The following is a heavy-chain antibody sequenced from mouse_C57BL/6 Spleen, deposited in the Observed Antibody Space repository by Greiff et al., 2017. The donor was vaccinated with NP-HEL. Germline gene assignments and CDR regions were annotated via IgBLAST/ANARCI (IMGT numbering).Heavy chain of an antibody. CDR3: ARSNYGSGFAY. CDR2: IHPNSGST. Sequence: QVQLQQPGAELVKPGASVKLSCKASGYTFTSYWMHWVKQRPGQGLEWIGMIHPNSGSTNYNEKFKSKATLTVDTSSSTAYMQLSSLTSEDSAVYYCARSNYGSGFAYWGQGTLVTVSA. CDR1: GYTFTSYW. D-gene: IGHD1-1*01. J-gene: IGHJ3*01. V-gene: IGHV1-64*01.